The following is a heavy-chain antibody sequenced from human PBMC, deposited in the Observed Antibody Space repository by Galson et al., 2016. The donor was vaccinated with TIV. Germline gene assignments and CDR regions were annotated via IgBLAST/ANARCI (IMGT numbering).Heavy chain of an antibody. Sequence: ETLSLTCGVYGGSVSGYYWGWLRQPPGKGLEWIGEINHFRSSNYNPSLKSRLTMSVDTSKKEFSLKLSSVTAADTGVYYCALRRTDGFDPELYYYGLDVWGQGATVTVSS. CDR1: GGSVSGYY. CDR3: ALRRTDGFDPELYYYGLDV. D-gene: IGHD1-1*01. J-gene: IGHJ6*02. CDR2: INHFRSS. V-gene: IGHV4-34*01.